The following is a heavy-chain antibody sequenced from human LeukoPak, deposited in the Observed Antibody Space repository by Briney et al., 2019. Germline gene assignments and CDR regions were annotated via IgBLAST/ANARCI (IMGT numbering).Heavy chain of an antibody. V-gene: IGHV4-59*08. CDR3: AKYGDYGKGDDYFDY. J-gene: IGHJ4*02. D-gene: IGHD4-17*01. CDR1: GGSISSYY. CDR2: IYYSGST. Sequence: SETLSLTCTVSGGSISSYYWSWIWQPPGKGLEWIGYIYYSGSTNYNPSLKSRVTISVDTSKNQFSLKLSSVTAADTAVYYCAKYGDYGKGDDYFDYWGQGTLVTVSS.